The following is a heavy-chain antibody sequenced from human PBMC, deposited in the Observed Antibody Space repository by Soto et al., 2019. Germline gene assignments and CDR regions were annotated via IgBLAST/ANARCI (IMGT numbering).Heavy chain of an antibody. CDR3: ARHRGPYQLLVLDY. D-gene: IGHD2-2*01. J-gene: IGHJ4*02. Sequence: NPSETLSLTCSVSGGSISYYYWSWIRQPPGKGLEWIGYIYYTGSTDYNPSLKSRVTISVDTSKNQFSLKLSSVTAADTAVYYCARHRGPYQLLVLDYWAQGTPVNVSS. V-gene: IGHV4-59*08. CDR1: GGSISYYY. CDR2: IYYTGST.